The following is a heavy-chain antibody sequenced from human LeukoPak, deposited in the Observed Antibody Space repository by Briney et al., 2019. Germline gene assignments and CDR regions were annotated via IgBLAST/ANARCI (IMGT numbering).Heavy chain of an antibody. Sequence: GDSLNISCQASGYTFTSYPLSGAGQMQGKGLKWLRRIDPSVSYTNYSPSFQGHVTISADKSISTAYLQWSSLKASDTAMYYCARHPVYCSGGSCSRVNGMDVWGQGTTVTVSS. CDR1: GYTFTSYP. CDR2: IDPSVSYT. D-gene: IGHD2-15*01. J-gene: IGHJ6*02. CDR3: ARHPVYCSGGSCSRVNGMDV. V-gene: IGHV5-10-1*01.